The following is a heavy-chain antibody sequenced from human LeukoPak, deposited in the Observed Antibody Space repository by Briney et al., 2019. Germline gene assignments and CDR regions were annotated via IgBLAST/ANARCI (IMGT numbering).Heavy chain of an antibody. CDR3: ARDRARYSSGWSQGFDP. D-gene: IGHD6-19*01. Sequence: SETLSLTCTVSGGSISSGSCYWSWIRQPAGKGLEWIGRIYTSGSTNYNPSLKSRVTISVDTSKNQFSLKLSSVTAADTAVYYCARDRARYSSGWSQGFDPWGQGTLVTVSS. V-gene: IGHV4-61*02. CDR2: IYTSGST. J-gene: IGHJ5*02. CDR1: GGSISSGSCY.